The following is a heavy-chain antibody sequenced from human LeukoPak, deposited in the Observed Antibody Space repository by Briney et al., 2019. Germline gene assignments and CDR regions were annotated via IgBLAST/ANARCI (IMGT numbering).Heavy chain of an antibody. V-gene: IGHV1-18*01. CDR2: ISDYNGNT. J-gene: IGHJ4*02. D-gene: IGHD3-22*01. Sequence: ASVKVSCKASGHTFRNYAITWVRQAPGQGLEWMGWISDYNGNTNYAQKFQGRVTMTTDTSTSTAYMELRSLRSDDTAVYYCARGDYYDSSGYFPGMNYWGQGTLVTVSS. CDR1: GHTFRNYA. CDR3: ARGDYYDSSGYFPGMNY.